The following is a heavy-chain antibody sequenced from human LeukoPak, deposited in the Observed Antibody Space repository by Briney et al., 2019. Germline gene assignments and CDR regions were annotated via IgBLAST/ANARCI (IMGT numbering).Heavy chain of an antibody. Sequence: GASVKVSCKASGYTFTSYGITWVRQAPGQGLEWMGWISTYNGNTNYAQKLQGRVTVTTDTSTSTAYMELRSLRSDDTAAYYCARSATNRDISASGSDYYYGMDVWGQGTTVTVSS. V-gene: IGHV1-18*01. CDR2: ISTYNGNT. J-gene: IGHJ6*02. CDR1: GYTFTSYG. CDR3: ARSATNRDISASGSDYYYGMDV. D-gene: IGHD3-10*01.